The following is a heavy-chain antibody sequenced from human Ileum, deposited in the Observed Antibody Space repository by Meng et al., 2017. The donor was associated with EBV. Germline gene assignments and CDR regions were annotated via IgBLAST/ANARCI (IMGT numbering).Heavy chain of an antibody. J-gene: IGHJ4*02. V-gene: IGHV1-18*01. CDR3: ARIAGSGWNFDY. Sequence: QVPLVQAGTEVKNPGASVKVSCKPSGYTFTSYGITWVRQAPGQGLEWMGWISGYNGNANYAQKLQGRVTMTTDTSTSTVYMELRSLRSEDTAVYYCARIAGSGWNFDYWGQGTLVTVSS. D-gene: IGHD6-19*01. CDR1: GYTFTSYG. CDR2: ISGYNGNA.